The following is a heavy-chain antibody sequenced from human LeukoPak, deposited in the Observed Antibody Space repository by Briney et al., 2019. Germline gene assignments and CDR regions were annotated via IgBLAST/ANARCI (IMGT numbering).Heavy chain of an antibody. Sequence: GGSLRLSCAASGFTFDAYAMHWVRQAPGKGLEWVSGISWSSGSIGYEDSVKGRFTISRDNAKNFLYLQMNSLRAEDMALYYCAKLSSGSYHPGGDAFDIWGQGTMVTVSS. V-gene: IGHV3-9*03. D-gene: IGHD1-26*01. J-gene: IGHJ3*02. CDR2: ISWSSGSI. CDR1: GFTFDAYA. CDR3: AKLSSGSYHPGGDAFDI.